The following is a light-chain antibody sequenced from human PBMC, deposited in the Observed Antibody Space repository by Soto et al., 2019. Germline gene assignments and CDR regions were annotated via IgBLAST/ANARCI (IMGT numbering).Light chain of an antibody. V-gene: IGLV2-14*01. J-gene: IGLJ1*01. CDR2: EVS. CDR3: SSYTTTTTYV. Sequence: QSALTQPASVSGSPGQSITISCTGTSSDVGAYNYVSWYQQHPGKAPKLMIYEVSNRPSGVSNRFSGSKSGNTASLIISRLQAEDEADYYCSSYTTTTTYVFGTGTKLTVL. CDR1: SSDVGAYNY.